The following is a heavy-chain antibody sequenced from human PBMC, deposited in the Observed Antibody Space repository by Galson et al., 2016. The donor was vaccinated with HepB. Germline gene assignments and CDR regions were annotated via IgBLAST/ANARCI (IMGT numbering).Heavy chain of an antibody. CDR1: GGSISSGGYY. CDR3: ARGGGAGADYRVPIDY. D-gene: IGHD4-11*01. CDR2: IYYSGST. Sequence: TLSLTCTVSGGSISSGGYYWSWIRQHPGKGLEWIGSIYYSGSTYYNPSLKSRVTISVDTSKNQFSLKLSPVTAADTAVYYCARGGGAGADYRVPIDYWGQGTLVTVSS. J-gene: IGHJ4*02. V-gene: IGHV4-31*03.